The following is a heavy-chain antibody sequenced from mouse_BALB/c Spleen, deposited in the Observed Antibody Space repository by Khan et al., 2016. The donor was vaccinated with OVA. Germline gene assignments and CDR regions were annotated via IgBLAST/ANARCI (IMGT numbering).Heavy chain of an antibody. J-gene: IGHJ3*01. D-gene: IGHD2-14*01. CDR2: INPSTDYA. Sequence: QVRLQQSGAELARPGASVKMSCKASGYIFTTYTMHWVKQRPGQGLEWIGYINPSTDYANYNQKFKDKASLTADKSSSTAYMKLSSLTSEDSAVYYWASYYRYPAWFAYWGQGTLVTVSA. CDR3: ASYYRYPAWFAY. CDR1: GYIFTTYT. V-gene: IGHV1-4*01.